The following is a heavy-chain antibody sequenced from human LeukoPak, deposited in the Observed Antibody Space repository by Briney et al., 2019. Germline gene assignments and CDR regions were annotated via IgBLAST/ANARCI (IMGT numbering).Heavy chain of an antibody. CDR3: ARDGPSYYYYMDV. CDR1: GFTFSSYW. J-gene: IGHJ6*03. Sequence: GGSLRLSCAASGFTFSSYWMHWVRQAPGKGLVWVSRINTDGSSTSYADSVKGRFTISRDNAKNTLYLQMNSLRAEDTAVYYCARDGPSYYYYMDVWGKGTTVTVSS. V-gene: IGHV3-74*01. CDR2: INTDGSST.